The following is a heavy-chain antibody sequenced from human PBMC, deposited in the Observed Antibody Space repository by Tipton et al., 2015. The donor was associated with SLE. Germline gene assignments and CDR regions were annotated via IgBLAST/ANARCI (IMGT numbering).Heavy chain of an antibody. Sequence: TLSLTCTVSGGSISSSSYYCGWIRQPPGKGLEWIGYIYYSGSTNYNPSLKSRVTISVDTSKNQFSLKLSSVTAADTAVYYCARVGCSGGSCYVDYWGQGTLVTVSS. CDR1: GGSISSSSYY. J-gene: IGHJ4*02. D-gene: IGHD2-15*01. CDR2: IYYSGST. CDR3: ARVGCSGGSCYVDY. V-gene: IGHV4-61*05.